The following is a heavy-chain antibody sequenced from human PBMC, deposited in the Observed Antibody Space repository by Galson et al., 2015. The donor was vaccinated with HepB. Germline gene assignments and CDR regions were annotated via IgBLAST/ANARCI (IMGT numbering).Heavy chain of an antibody. CDR1: GDSIRSRNW. V-gene: IGHV4-4*02. Sequence: SETLSLTCSVSGDSIRSRNWWSWVRQPPGKGLEWIGEIYHSGSTNYNPSLKSRVTISVDKSKNQFSLKLNSVTAADTAAYYCARGERSSFSPYDYWGQGTLVTVSS. CDR3: ARGERSSFSPYDY. D-gene: IGHD2-15*01. CDR2: IYHSGST. J-gene: IGHJ4*02.